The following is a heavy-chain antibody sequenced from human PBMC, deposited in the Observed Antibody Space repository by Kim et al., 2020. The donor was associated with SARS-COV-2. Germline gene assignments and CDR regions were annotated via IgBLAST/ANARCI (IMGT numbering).Heavy chain of an antibody. Sequence: KFQGRVTITRDTSASTAYMELSSLRSEDTAVYYCARDPGDLYGGNSFDYWGQGTLVTVSS. CDR3: ARDPGDLYGGNSFDY. J-gene: IGHJ4*02. V-gene: IGHV1-3*01. D-gene: IGHD4-17*01.